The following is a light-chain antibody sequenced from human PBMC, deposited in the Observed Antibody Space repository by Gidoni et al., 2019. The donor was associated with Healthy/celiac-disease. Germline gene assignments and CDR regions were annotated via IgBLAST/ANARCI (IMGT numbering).Light chain of an antibody. J-gene: IGKJ4*01. Sequence: DIVMTQSPATLSVAPGERATRACRASPSVGRYLAWYQQKPGQAHRLLIYGASTRATGIPARFSGSGSGTEFTLTISSLQSEDFAVYYCQQYNNWPPDTFGGGTKVEIK. CDR1: PSVGRY. V-gene: IGKV3-15*01. CDR2: GAS. CDR3: QQYNNWPPDT.